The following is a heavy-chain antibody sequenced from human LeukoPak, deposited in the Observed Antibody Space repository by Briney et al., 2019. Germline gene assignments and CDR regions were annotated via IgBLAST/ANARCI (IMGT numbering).Heavy chain of an antibody. D-gene: IGHD3-16*01. CDR3: ASWGAGGNS. CDR1: GFTLSTYW. CDR2: INPDGSGN. V-gene: IGHV3-7*01. Sequence: GGSLRLSCEASGFTLSTYWMNWVRQVPGKGLDWVANINPDGSGNRYVDSVKGRFTIARDNADNSLSLQMNSPRAEDTAVYYCASWGAGGNSWGQGTLVTVSS. J-gene: IGHJ4*02.